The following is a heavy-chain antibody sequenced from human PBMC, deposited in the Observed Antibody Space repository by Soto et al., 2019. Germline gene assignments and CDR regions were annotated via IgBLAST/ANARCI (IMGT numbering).Heavy chain of an antibody. CDR1: GGSISSYY. V-gene: IGHV4-59*01. CDR3: ARCLYSGSFLHLDC. J-gene: IGHJ4*02. D-gene: IGHD1-26*01. Sequence: SDTLSLTCTVSGGSISSYYWSWIRQPPGKGLEWIGYIYYSGSTNYNPSLKSRVTISVDTSKNQFPLKLSSVTAADTAVYYCARCLYSGSFLHLDCWGQGTLVTVS. CDR2: IYYSGST.